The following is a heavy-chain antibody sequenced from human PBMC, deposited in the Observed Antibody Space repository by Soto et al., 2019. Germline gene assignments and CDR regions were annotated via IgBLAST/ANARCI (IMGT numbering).Heavy chain of an antibody. Sequence: PSETLSLTCTVSGGSISSYYWSWIRQPPGKGLEWIGYIYYSGSTNYNPSLKSRVTISVDTSKNQFSLKLSSVTAADTAVYYCACSQYYDFWSGYLPDYWGQGALVTVSS. CDR3: ACSQYYDFWSGYLPDY. D-gene: IGHD3-3*01. CDR2: IYYSGST. J-gene: IGHJ4*02. CDR1: GGSISSYY. V-gene: IGHV4-59*01.